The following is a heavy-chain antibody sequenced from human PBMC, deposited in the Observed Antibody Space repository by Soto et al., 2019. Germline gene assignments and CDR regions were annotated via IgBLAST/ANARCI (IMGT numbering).Heavy chain of an antibody. Sequence: SQTLSLTCSISGDSVSSDIAAWNWIRQSPSRGLEWLGRTYYRSKWYNDYVGSVKSRITINPDTSKNQFSLQLNSLTPEDTAVYYCTRTTWLDYAFDVWGQGTMVTVSS. V-gene: IGHV6-1*01. CDR1: GDSVSSDIAA. J-gene: IGHJ3*01. CDR3: TRTTWLDYAFDV. D-gene: IGHD6-19*01. CDR2: TYYRSKWYN.